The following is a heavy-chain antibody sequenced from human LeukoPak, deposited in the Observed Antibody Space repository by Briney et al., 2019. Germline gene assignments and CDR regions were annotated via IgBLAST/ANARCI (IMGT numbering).Heavy chain of an antibody. V-gene: IGHV3-23*01. J-gene: IGHJ4*02. CDR1: GFTFSKNA. D-gene: IGHD1-7*01. CDR3: AKDYWNYGFDY. Sequence: GGSLRLSCVASGFTFSKNALSWVRQTPGKGLECVSAISGDGRSPYYADSVKGRFTISRDNSKNTLYLQMNSLRAEDTAVYYCAKDYWNYGFDYWGQGTLVTVSS. CDR2: ISGDGRSP.